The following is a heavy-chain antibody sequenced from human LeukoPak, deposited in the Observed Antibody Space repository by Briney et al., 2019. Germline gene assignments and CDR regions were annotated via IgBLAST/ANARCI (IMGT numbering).Heavy chain of an antibody. CDR1: GYTFTGYY. CDR3: ARWGRHYYDSSGYSNDAFDI. CDR2: INPNSGGT. J-gene: IGHJ3*02. D-gene: IGHD3-22*01. V-gene: IGHV1-2*02. Sequence: ASVKVSCKASGYTFTGYYMHWVRQAPGQGLEWMGRINPNSGGTNYAQKFQGRVTMTRDTSTSTAYMELSRLRSDDTGVYYCARWGRHYYDSSGYSNDAFDIWGQGTMVTVSS.